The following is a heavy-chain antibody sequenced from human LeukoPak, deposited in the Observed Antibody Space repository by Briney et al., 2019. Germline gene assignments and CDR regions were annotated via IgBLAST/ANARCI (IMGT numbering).Heavy chain of an antibody. D-gene: IGHD3-10*01. Sequence: PSETLSLTCTVSGGSISCYYWSWIRQPPGKGLEWIGYIYYSGSTNYNPSLKSRVTITVDTSKNQFSLKLSSVTAADTAVYYCARGPFTMVRGVILWGPFDYWGQGTLVTVSS. CDR1: GGSISCYY. CDR2: IYYSGST. J-gene: IGHJ4*02. CDR3: ARGPFTMVRGVILWGPFDY. V-gene: IGHV4-59*01.